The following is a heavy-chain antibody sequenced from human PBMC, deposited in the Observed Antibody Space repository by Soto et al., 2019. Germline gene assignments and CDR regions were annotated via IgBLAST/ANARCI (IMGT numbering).Heavy chain of an antibody. V-gene: IGHV3-23*01. CDR2: VGGSGDGT. CDR3: AKDSGGSYSTYYYYYGMDV. Sequence: PGGSLRLSCAASGFTFSTYTMTWVRQAPGKGLEGVSSVGGSGDGTYYADSVKGRFTISRDNSKNTLYLQMNSLRAEDTAISYCAKDSGGSYSTYYYYYGMDVWGQGTTVTVSS. J-gene: IGHJ6*02. CDR1: GFTFSTYT. D-gene: IGHD1-26*01.